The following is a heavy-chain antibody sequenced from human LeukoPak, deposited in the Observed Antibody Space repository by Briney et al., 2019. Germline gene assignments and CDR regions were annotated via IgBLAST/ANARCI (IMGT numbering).Heavy chain of an antibody. J-gene: IGHJ5*02. D-gene: IGHD5-12*01. CDR1: GYTFAAYF. CDR3: ARDSYSAYVGDWLDP. V-gene: IGHV1-2*02. CDR2: INPNSGGI. Sequence: ASLKVSCKASGYTFAAYFIHWVRQSPGQGLEWMGWINPNSGGIKYAQKFQGRVTMTRDTSISTAYMELSRLRSDDTAVYYCARDSYSAYVGDWLDPWGHGTLVTVSS.